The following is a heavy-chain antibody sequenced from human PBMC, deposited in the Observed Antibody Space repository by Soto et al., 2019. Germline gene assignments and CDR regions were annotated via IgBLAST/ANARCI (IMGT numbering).Heavy chain of an antibody. CDR1: GFTFSSYW. CDR2: IKQDGSEK. D-gene: IGHD6-13*01. V-gene: IGHV3-7*01. CDR3: ARDGGPIAAGNWFDP. Sequence: VQLVESGGGLVQPGGSLRLSCAASGFTFSSYWMSWVRQAPGKGLEWVANIKQDGSEKYYVDSVKGRFTIPRDNAKNSLYLQMNSLRAEDTAVYYCARDGGPIAAGNWFDPWGQGTLVTVSS. J-gene: IGHJ5*02.